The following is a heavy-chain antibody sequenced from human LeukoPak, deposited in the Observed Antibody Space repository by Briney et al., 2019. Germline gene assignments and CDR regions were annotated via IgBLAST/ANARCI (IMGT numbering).Heavy chain of an antibody. CDR1: GYSFTSYW. J-gene: IGHJ3*02. D-gene: IGHD3-22*01. V-gene: IGHV5-10-1*01. Sequence: GESLKISCKGSGYSFTSYWISWVRQMPGKGLEWMGRIDPSDSCTNYSPSFQGHVTISADKSISTAYLQWSSLKASDTAMYYCASSITMISVARDIWGQGTMVTVSS. CDR2: IDPSDSCT. CDR3: ASSITMISVARDI.